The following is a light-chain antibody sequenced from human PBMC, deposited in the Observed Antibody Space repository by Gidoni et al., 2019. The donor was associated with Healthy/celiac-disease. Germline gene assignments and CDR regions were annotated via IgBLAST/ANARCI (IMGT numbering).Light chain of an antibody. CDR1: QSISSY. Sequence: DIQMTQSPSSLSASVGDRVTITCRASQSISSYLNWYQQKPGKAPKLLIYAASSLQSGVPSRFSGSGSGTDFTLTISRLQPDDFATYYCQQSYSTSITFGQGTRLEIK. J-gene: IGKJ5*01. CDR3: QQSYSTSIT. V-gene: IGKV1-39*01. CDR2: AAS.